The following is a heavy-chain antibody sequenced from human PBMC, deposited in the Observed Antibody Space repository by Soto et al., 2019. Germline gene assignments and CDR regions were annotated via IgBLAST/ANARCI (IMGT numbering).Heavy chain of an antibody. J-gene: IGHJ4*02. CDR2: TYYRSKWYN. CDR1: GDSVSSSSVT. V-gene: IGHV6-1*01. Sequence: PSQTLSLTCAISGDSVSSSSVTWNWIRQSPSRGLEWLGRTYYRSKWYNDYAESVKSRITINPDTSKNQFSLHLNSVTPDDTAVYYCARDRGGLGYWGQGTLVTVSS. CDR3: ARDRGGLGY. D-gene: IGHD3-10*01.